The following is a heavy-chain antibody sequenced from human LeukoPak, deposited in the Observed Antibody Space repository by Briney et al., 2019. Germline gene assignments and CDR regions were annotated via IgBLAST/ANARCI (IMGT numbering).Heavy chain of an antibody. CDR2: INAGNGNT. D-gene: IGHD5-24*01. Sequence: ASVKVSCKASGYTFTSYAMHWVRQAPGQRLEWMGWINAGNGNTKYSQKFQGRVTITRDTSASTAYMELSRLRSDDTAVYYCARDPTLEEVTDYWGQGTLVTVSS. CDR3: ARDPTLEEVTDY. CDR1: GYTFTSYA. J-gene: IGHJ4*02. V-gene: IGHV1-3*01.